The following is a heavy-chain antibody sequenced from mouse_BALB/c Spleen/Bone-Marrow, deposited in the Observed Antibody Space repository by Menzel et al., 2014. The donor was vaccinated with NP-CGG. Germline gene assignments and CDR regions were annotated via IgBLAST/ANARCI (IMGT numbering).Heavy chain of an antibody. CDR3: AKRGNYGYFDY. Sequence: VQLVESGPSLVQPSQSLSITCTVSGFSSTSYGVHWVRQSPGKGLEWLGVIWRGGSTDYNAAFMSRLSITKDNSKSQVFFKMNSLQADDTAIYYCAKRGNYGYFDYWGQGTTLTVSS. J-gene: IGHJ2*01. D-gene: IGHD2-1*01. CDR2: IWRGGST. CDR1: GFSSTSYG. V-gene: IGHV2-5-1*01.